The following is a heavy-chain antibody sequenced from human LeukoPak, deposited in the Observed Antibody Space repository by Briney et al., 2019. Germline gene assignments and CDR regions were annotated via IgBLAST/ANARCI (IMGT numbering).Heavy chain of an antibody. CDR2: INPSGGST. V-gene: IGHV1-46*01. CDR3: SRGWIGTPAFDI. D-gene: IGHD6-13*01. J-gene: IGHJ3*02. Sequence: ASVKVSCKASGYTFTSYYMHWVRQAPGQGLEWMGIINPSGGSTSYAQKFQGRVTMTRDMSTSTVYMELSSLRSEDTAVYYCSRGWIGTPAFDIWGQGTMVTVSS. CDR1: GYTFTSYY.